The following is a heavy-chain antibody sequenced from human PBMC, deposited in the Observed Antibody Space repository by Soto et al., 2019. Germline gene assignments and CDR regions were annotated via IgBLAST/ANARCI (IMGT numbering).Heavy chain of an antibody. V-gene: IGHV1-18*01. D-gene: IGHD6-19*01. CDR1: GYTFTSYG. CDR3: ARDSSSGWYGVWFHP. CDR2: ISAYNGNT. J-gene: IGHJ5*02. Sequence: ASVKVSCKASGYTFTSYGISWVRQAPGQGLEWMGWISAYNGNTNYAQKLQGRVTMTTDTSTSTAYMELRSLRSDDTAVYYCARDSSSGWYGVWFHPWGQGTLVTSPQ.